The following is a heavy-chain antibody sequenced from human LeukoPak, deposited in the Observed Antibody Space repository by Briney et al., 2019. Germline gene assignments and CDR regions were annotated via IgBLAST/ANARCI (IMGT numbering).Heavy chain of an antibody. Sequence: GGSLRLSCAASGFTFSTYIMNWVRQTPGKGLEWVSSIGTSTSYIYYADSVKGRFTISRDNAKNSLYLQMNSLKTEDTAVYYCTTDRGDYGDYIRHWGQGTLVTVSS. J-gene: IGHJ4*02. V-gene: IGHV3-21*03. D-gene: IGHD4-17*01. CDR1: GFTFSTYI. CDR3: TTDRGDYGDYIRH. CDR2: IGTSTSYI.